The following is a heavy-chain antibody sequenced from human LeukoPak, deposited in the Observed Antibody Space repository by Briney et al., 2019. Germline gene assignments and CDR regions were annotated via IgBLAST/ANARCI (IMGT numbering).Heavy chain of an antibody. J-gene: IGHJ6*03. V-gene: IGHV3-7*01. CDR3: ARDKVVRGVIRWEVYMDV. CDR1: GFTFSSYW. CDR2: IKQDGSEK. Sequence: GGSLRLSCAASGFTFSSYWMSWARQAPGRELEWVAIIKQDGSEKYYVDSVKGRFTISRDNAKNSLYLQMNSLRAEDTAVYYCARDKVVRGVIRWEVYMDVWGKGTTVTISS. D-gene: IGHD3-10*01.